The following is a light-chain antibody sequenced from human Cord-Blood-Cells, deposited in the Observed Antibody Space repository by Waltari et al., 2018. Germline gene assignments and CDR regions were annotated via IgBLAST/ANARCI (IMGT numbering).Light chain of an antibody. CDR2: EDN. V-gene: IGLV6-57*03. CDR3: QSYDSSKQV. CDR1: SGSIASNY. J-gene: IGLJ3*02. Sequence: NFMLTQPHSVSESPGKTVTISCTRSSGSIASNYVQWYQQRPGSAPTTVLYEDNQRPSGVPDRFSGSIDSSSNAASLTSAGLKTEDEADYYCQSYDSSKQVFGGGTKRTVL.